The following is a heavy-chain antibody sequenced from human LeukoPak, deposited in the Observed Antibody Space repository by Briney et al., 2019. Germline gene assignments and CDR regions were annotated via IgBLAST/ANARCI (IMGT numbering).Heavy chain of an antibody. V-gene: IGHV1-18*01. J-gene: IGHJ4*02. D-gene: IGHD6-19*01. CDR1: GYTFTSNG. CDR3: ARLWIAVASKLISFDY. Sequence: EASVKVSCKASGYTFTSNGISWVRQAPGQGLEWMGWVSAYNGNTNYAQKLQGRVTMTSDTSTSTAYMELRSLRSDDTAVHYCARLWIAVASKLISFDYWGQGTLVTVSS. CDR2: VSAYNGNT.